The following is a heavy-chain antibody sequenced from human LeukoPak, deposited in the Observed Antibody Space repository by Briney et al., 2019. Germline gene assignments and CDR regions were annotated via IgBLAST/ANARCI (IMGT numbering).Heavy chain of an antibody. D-gene: IGHD6-19*01. CDR2: ISGISDYK. CDR1: GFTFSSYG. CDR3: ARDRGSGWYGDLGY. V-gene: IGHV3-21*06. J-gene: IGHJ4*02. Sequence: GGSLRLSCAASGFTFSSYGMHWVRQIPGKGLEWVSSISGISDYKFYADSVKGRFTVSRDNVKNSLYLEMHSLTVEDTGVYFCARDRGSGWYGDLGYWGQGTLVTVSS.